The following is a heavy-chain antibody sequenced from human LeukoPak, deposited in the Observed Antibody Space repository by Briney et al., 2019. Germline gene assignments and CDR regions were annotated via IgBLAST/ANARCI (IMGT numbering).Heavy chain of an antibody. CDR1: GDSVSSNSAA. CDR3: ARDQDDSSGYYSSFDY. CDR2: TYYRSKWYS. D-gene: IGHD3-22*01. Sequence: SQTLSLTCAISGDSVSSNSAAWNWIRQSPSRGLEWLGRTYYRSKWYSDYAVSVKSRITISPDTSKNQFSLQLNSVTPEDTAVYYRARDQDDSSGYYSSFDYWGQGTLVTVSS. J-gene: IGHJ4*02. V-gene: IGHV6-1*01.